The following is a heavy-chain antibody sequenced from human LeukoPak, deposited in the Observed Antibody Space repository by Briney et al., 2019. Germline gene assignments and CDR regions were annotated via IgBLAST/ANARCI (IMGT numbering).Heavy chain of an antibody. Sequence: PGGSLRLSCAASGFTFDDYAMHWVRQAPGKGLECVSLISWDGDSTYYSDSVKGRFTISRDNNKNSLYLQMNSLRTEDTALYYCATAPYDSIGIFDYWGQGTLVTVSS. V-gene: IGHV3-43D*03. CDR1: GFTFDDYA. CDR2: ISWDGDST. D-gene: IGHD3-22*01. CDR3: ATAPYDSIGIFDY. J-gene: IGHJ4*02.